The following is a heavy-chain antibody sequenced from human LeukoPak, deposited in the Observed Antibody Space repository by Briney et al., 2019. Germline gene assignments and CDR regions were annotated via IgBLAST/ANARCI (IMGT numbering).Heavy chain of an antibody. CDR3: ARSGNPLHRLSGYSGYREDYYYYGMDV. Sequence: SETLSLTCTVSGGSISSYYWSWIRQPPGKGLEWIGYIYYSGSTNYNPSLKSRVAISVDTSKNQFSLKLSSVTAADTAVYYCARSGNPLHRLSGYSGYREDYYYYGMDVWGQGTTVTVSS. CDR2: IYYSGST. V-gene: IGHV4-59*01. D-gene: IGHD5-12*01. J-gene: IGHJ6*02. CDR1: GGSISSYY.